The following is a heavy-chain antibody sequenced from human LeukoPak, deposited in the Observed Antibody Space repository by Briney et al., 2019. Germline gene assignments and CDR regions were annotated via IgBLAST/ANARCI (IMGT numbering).Heavy chain of an antibody. J-gene: IGHJ4*02. CDR1: GGSFTGYY. CDR3: ARITGYGGGSLRY. Sequence: SETLFLTCSVDGGSFTGYYWTWIRQPPGKGLEWIGEINHTGNTNYNPSLKSRVTLSIDMSKKQFSLHLTSLTAADTAVYYCARITGYGGGSLRYWGQGTLVAISS. V-gene: IGHV4-34*01. CDR2: INHTGNT. D-gene: IGHD4-23*01.